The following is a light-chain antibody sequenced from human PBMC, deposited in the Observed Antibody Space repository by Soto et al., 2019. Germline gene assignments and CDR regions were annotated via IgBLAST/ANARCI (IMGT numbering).Light chain of an antibody. V-gene: IGLV2-8*01. J-gene: IGLJ1*01. Sequence: QSVLTQPPSVSAAPGQKGTISCIGTASDIGRYNYVSWYQHHPGKAPKLIIYEVTKRPSGVPDRFSGSKSGNTASLTVSGLQADDEADYYCNSYVGSNNYVFGTGTKVTVL. CDR1: ASDIGRYNY. CDR3: NSYVGSNNYV. CDR2: EVT.